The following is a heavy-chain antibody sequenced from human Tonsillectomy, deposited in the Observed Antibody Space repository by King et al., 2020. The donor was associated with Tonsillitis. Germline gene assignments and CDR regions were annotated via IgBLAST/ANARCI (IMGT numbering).Heavy chain of an antibody. CDR2: IYQSGST. CDR1: GYSISSGYY. CDR3: ARDCRGWYGSYCDY. V-gene: IGHV4-38-2*02. D-gene: IGHD6-19*01. Sequence: VQLQESGPGLVKPSETLSLTCAVSGYSISSGYYWGWIRQPPGKGLEWIGSIYQSGSTYYNPSLKSRVTISVDTSKNQFSLKLSSVTAADTAVYHCARDCRGWYGSYCDYWGQGTQVTVSS. J-gene: IGHJ4*02.